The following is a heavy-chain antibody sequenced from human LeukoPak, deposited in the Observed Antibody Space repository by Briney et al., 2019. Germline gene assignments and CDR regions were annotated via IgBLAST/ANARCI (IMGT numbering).Heavy chain of an antibody. D-gene: IGHD2-15*01. J-gene: IGHJ4*02. CDR1: GFTFSKAW. V-gene: IGHV3-23*01. Sequence: GGSLRLSCAVSGFTFSKAWMSWVRQAPGKGLEWVSAISGSGGSTYYADSVKGRFTISRDNSKNTLYLQMNSLRAEDTAVYYCAKTRSGICSGGSCYFDYWGQGTLVTVSS. CDR2: ISGSGGST. CDR3: AKTRSGICSGGSCYFDY.